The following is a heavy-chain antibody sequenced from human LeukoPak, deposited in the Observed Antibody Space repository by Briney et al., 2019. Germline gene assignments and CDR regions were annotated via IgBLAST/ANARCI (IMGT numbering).Heavy chain of an antibody. D-gene: IGHD3-22*01. V-gene: IGHV3-33*01. CDR3: ARDKPPPYYYDSSGIFDY. CDR1: GFTFSSYG. J-gene: IGHJ4*02. Sequence: TGGSLRLSCAASGFTFSSYGMHWVRQAPGKGLEWVAVIWYDGSNKYYADSVKGRFTISRDNYKNTLYLQLNSLRAEDTAVYYCARDKPPPYYYDSSGIFDYWGQGTLVTVSS. CDR2: IWYDGSNK.